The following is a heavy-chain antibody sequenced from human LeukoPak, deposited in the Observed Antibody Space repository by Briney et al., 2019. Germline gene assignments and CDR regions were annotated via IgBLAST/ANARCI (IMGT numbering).Heavy chain of an antibody. J-gene: IGHJ5*02. CDR2: IYYTGSA. Sequence: PSETLSLTCTVSGHSIPTGGYYWTWIRQHPVKGLEWIGYIYYTGSADYNPSLKGRVTMSVDTSKNQFSLRLSSVTAADTAVYYCAREEAGLLLQRDNWFDPWGQGILVTVSS. CDR3: AREEAGLLLQRDNWFDP. D-gene: IGHD3-10*01. CDR1: GHSIPTGGYY. V-gene: IGHV4-31*03.